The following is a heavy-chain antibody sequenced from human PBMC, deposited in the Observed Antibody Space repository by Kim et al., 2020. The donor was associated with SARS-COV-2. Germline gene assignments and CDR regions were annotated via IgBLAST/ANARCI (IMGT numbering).Heavy chain of an antibody. D-gene: IGHD3-10*01. J-gene: IGHJ6*02. Sequence: GGSLRLSCVASGFTFSNAWMSWVRQAPGQWLEWVGRIKAESNGGTPFYADPVNGRFTVSRDDPKNTLYLQMNSLKAEDTAVYYCTTEGHPYGQHSLAVWGHGSAVTVSS. CDR1: GFTFSNAW. CDR2: IKAESNGGTP. CDR3: TTEGHPYGQHSLAV. V-gene: IGHV3-15*01.